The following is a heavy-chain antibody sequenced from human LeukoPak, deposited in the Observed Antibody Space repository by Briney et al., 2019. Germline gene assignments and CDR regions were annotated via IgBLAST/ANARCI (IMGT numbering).Heavy chain of an antibody. J-gene: IGHJ4*02. CDR1: GFTFSNAW. Sequence: PGGSLRLSCAASGFTFSNAWMSWVRQAPGKGLEWVGRIKSKTDGGTTDYAAAVKGGFTISRDDSENALSLQMSSLKTDDTAVYYCTRDREVAGPDSWGQGTLVTVSS. V-gene: IGHV3-15*01. D-gene: IGHD6-19*01. CDR3: TRDREVAGPDS. CDR2: IKSKTDGGTT.